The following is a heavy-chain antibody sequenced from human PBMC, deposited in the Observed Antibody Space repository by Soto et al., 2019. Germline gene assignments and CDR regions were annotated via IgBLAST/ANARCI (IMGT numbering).Heavy chain of an antibody. V-gene: IGHV2-5*02. Sequence: SGPTLVNPTQTLTLTCTFSGFSLNASGVGVGWIRQPPGKALEWLALIYWDDGKRYSPSLKSRLTITKDTSKNQVVLTMTNMDPVDTATYYCAHRSNNILTGYYPPYFDYWGQGTLVTVSS. D-gene: IGHD3-9*01. CDR1: GFSLNASGVG. CDR2: IYWDDGK. J-gene: IGHJ4*02. CDR3: AHRSNNILTGYYPPYFDY.